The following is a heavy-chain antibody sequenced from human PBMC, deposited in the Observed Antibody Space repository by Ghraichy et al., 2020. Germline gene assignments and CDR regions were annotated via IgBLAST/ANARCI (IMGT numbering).Heavy chain of an antibody. V-gene: IGHV4-59*08. J-gene: IGHJ5*02. Sequence: SEPLSLTCTVSGGSISSYYWSWIRQPPGKGLEWIGYIYYSGSTNYNPSLKSRVTISVDTSKNQFSLKLSSVTAADTAVYYCASLAMYNWFGPWGQGTLVTVSS. CDR1: GGSISSYY. CDR3: ASLAMYNWFGP. CDR2: IYYSGST.